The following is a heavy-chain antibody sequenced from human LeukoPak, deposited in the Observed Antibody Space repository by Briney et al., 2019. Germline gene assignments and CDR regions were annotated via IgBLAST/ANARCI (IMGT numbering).Heavy chain of an antibody. Sequence: ASVKVSCKASGYTFTSYYMHWVRQAPGQGLEWMGIINPSGGSTSYVQKFQGRVTMTRDTSTSTVYMELSSLRSEDTAVYYCARGYGSSGWGPDAFDIWGQGTMVTVSS. CDR1: GYTFTSYY. CDR2: INPSGGST. D-gene: IGHD6-19*01. V-gene: IGHV1-46*01. CDR3: ARGYGSSGWGPDAFDI. J-gene: IGHJ3*02.